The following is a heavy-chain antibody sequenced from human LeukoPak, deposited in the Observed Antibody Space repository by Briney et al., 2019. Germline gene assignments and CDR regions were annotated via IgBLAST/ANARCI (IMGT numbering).Heavy chain of an antibody. CDR2: IYWNNDN. Sequence: SGPTLVNPTPTLTLTCSFSGFSLTTRGVGVGWIRQSPGKALEWLALIYWNNDNRYSPSLKTRLTITKDTSKNQVVLTMTEMDPVDTATYYCAHYGDYRFMYYFDYWGQGTLVTVSS. D-gene: IGHD4-17*01. V-gene: IGHV2-5*01. CDR1: GFSLTTRGVG. CDR3: AHYGDYRFMYYFDY. J-gene: IGHJ4*02.